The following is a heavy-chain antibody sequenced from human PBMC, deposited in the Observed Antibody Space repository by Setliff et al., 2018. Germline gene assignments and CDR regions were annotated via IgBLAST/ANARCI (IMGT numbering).Heavy chain of an antibody. D-gene: IGHD2-15*01. CDR1: GYILNSYG. V-gene: IGHV1-18*01. CDR2: ISSYNDIT. CDR3: AISTLSICSGGTCPNVFDV. J-gene: IGHJ3*01. Sequence: ASVKVSCKASGYILNSYGISWVRQAPGQGLEWMGWISSYNDITNYAQRFQGRVTLTTDMSTSAAYMELRSLGSDDTAVYYCAISTLSICSGGTCPNVFDVWGQGTMGT.